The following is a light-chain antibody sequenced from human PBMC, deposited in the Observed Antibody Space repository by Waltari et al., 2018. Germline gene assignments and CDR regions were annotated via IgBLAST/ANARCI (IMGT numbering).Light chain of an antibody. CDR1: SSDIGNSNF. V-gene: IGLV2-23*02. J-gene: IGLJ2*01. Sequence: QSALTQPATVSGSPGQSITISCTGTSSDIGNSNFVSWYRQHPGQAPTLIIYDVSKRPSGVSARFSGSKSGNTAFLTISGLQAADEADYFCCSQSSSDVVLFGGGTKVTVL. CDR3: CSQSSSDVVL. CDR2: DVS.